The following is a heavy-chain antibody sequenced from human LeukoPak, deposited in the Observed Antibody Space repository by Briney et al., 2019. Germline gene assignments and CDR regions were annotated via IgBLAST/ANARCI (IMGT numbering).Heavy chain of an antibody. D-gene: IGHD2-2*01. CDR2: MNPNSGNT. CDR3: ARGQGCSSTSCYPDYRVYYYYGMDV. V-gene: IGHV1-8*01. J-gene: IGHJ6*02. CDR1: GYTFTSYD. Sequence: ASVKVSCKASGYTFTSYDINWVRPATGQGLEWMGWMNPNSGNTGYAQKFQGRVTMTRNTSISTAYMELSSLRSEDTAVYYCARGQGCSSTSCYPDYRVYYYYGMDVWGQGTTVTVSS.